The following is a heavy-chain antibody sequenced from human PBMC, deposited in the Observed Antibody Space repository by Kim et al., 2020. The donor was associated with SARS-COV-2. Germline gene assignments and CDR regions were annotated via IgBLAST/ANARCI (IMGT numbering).Heavy chain of an antibody. Sequence: SETLSLTCTVSGGSISSYYWSWIRQPPGKGLEWIGYIYYSGSTNYNPSLKSRVTISVDTSKNQFSLKLSSVTAADTAVYYCARARRWPLYCSSTSCLSPFDYWGQGTLVTVSS. CDR1: GGSISSYY. CDR2: IYYSGST. V-gene: IGHV4-59*01. J-gene: IGHJ4*02. CDR3: ARARRWPLYCSSTSCLSPFDY. D-gene: IGHD2-2*01.